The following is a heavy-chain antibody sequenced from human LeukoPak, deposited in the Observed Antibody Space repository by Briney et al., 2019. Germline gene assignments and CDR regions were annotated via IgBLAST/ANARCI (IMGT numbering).Heavy chain of an antibody. CDR2: IIPTLGIA. CDR1: GGTFSSYA. J-gene: IGHJ3*02. CDR3: ARGWENIAAAAPVAFDI. V-gene: IGHV1-69*04. Sequence: VASVKVSCKASGGTFSSYAISWVRQAPGQGLEWMGRIIPTLGIANYAQKFQGRVTITADKSTSTAYMELSSLRSEDTAVYYCARGWENIAAAAPVAFDIWGQGTMVTVSS. D-gene: IGHD6-13*01.